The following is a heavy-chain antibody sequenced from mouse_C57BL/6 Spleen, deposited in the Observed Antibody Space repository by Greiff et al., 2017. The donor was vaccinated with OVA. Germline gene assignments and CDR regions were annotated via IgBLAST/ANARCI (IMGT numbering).Heavy chain of an antibody. V-gene: IGHV1-55*01. D-gene: IGHD2-1*01. CDR1: GYTFTSYW. CDR2: IYPGSGST. J-gene: IGHJ3*01. CDR3: ARKAYGNYVAWFAY. Sequence: VQLQQPGAELVKPGASVKLSCKASGYTFTSYWMQWVKQRPGQGLEWIGDIYPGSGSTNYNEKFKSKATLTVDTSSSTAYMQLSSLTSEDSAVYYCARKAYGNYVAWFAYWGQGTLVTVSA.